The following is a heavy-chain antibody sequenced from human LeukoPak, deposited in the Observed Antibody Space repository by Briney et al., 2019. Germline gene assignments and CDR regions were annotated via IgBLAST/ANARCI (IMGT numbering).Heavy chain of an antibody. CDR1: GGSISSYY. V-gene: IGHV4-59*01. CDR2: IYYSGST. J-gene: IGHJ5*02. Sequence: KPSETLSLTCTVSGGSISSYYWSWIRQPPGKGLEWIGYIYYSGSTNYNPSLKSRVTISVDTSKNQFSLKLSSVTAAGTAVYYCAREVPSEYNWFDPWGQGTLVTVSS. CDR3: AREVPSEYNWFDP.